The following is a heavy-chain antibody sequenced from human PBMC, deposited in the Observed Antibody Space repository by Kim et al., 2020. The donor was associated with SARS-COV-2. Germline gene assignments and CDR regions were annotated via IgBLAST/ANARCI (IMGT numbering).Heavy chain of an antibody. CDR1: GGSLSTYY. Sequence: SETLSLTCAVYGGSLSTYYWMWIRQPPGKGLEWIGEINLSGSTNYNPSLKSRVSISVDTSKKQFSLKLRSVTAADTAGHYCVVGYCSGGNCYEFWGQGTLVTVSS. CDR3: VVGYCSGGNCYEF. CDR2: INLSGST. D-gene: IGHD2-15*01. V-gene: IGHV4-34*01. J-gene: IGHJ4*02.